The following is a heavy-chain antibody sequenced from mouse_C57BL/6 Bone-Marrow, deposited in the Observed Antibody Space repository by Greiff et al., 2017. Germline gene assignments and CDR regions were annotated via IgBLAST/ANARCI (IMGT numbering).Heavy chain of an antibody. CDR2: IDPNSGGT. D-gene: IGHD3-2*02. V-gene: IGHV1-72*01. CDR1: GYTFTSYW. CDR3: ARSGTAQATYAMDY. J-gene: IGHJ4*01. Sequence: QVQLQQPGAELVKPGASVKLSCKASGYTFTSYWMHWVKQRPGRGLEWIGRIDPNSGGTNYNEKFKSKATLTVDKPSSTAYMQLSSLTSEDSAVYTCARSGTAQATYAMDYWGQGTSVTVSS.